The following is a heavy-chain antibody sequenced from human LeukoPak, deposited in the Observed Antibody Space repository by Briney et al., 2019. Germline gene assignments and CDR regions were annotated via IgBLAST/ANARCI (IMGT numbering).Heavy chain of an antibody. V-gene: IGHV4-61*02. Sequence: SQTLSLTCTVSGGSISSGSYYWSWIRQPAGKGLEWIGRIYTSGSTNYNPSLKSRVTISVDTSKNQFSLKLSSVTAADTAVYYCASTTVTANFDYWGQGTLVTVSS. CDR3: ASTTVTANFDY. CDR1: GGSISSGSYY. J-gene: IGHJ4*02. CDR2: IYTSGST. D-gene: IGHD4-11*01.